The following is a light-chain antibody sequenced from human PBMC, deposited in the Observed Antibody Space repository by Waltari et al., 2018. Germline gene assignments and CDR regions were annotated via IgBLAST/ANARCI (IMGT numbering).Light chain of an antibody. CDR1: RSVSIW. CDR2: KAS. J-gene: IGKJ1*01. V-gene: IGKV1-5*03. Sequence: DIQMTQSPSTLSASVGDRVTITCRASRSVSIWLAWYQQKPGKAPNLLIYKASTLESGVPSRFSGSGSGTEFTLTISSLQPDDFATYYCQQYNSYSRTFGQGTKVEI. CDR3: QQYNSYSRT.